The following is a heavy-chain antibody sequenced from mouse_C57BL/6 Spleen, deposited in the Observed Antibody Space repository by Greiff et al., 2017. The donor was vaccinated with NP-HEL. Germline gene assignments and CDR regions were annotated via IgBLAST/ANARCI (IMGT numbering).Heavy chain of an antibody. CDR2: INPYNGGT. CDR1: GYTFTDYY. J-gene: IGHJ1*03. V-gene: IGHV1-19*01. Sequence: VQLKESGPVLVKPGASVKMSCKASGYTFTDYYMNWVKQSHGKSLEWIGVINPYNGGTSYNQKFKGKATLTVDKSSSTAYMELNSLTSEDSAVYYCARETTVVATRGYFDVWGTGTTVTVSS. D-gene: IGHD1-1*01. CDR3: ARETTVVATRGYFDV.